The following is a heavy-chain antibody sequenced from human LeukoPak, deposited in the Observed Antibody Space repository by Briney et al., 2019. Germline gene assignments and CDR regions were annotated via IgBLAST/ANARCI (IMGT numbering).Heavy chain of an antibody. Sequence: PGGSLRLSCAASGFTFSNYWMTWVRQAPGKGLEWVAHINQDGSEMYYVDSVKGRFTISRDNAKNSLYLQMNSLRAEDTAIYYCSRCPINSGYNYGDYWGQGTLVTVSS. CDR1: GFTFSNYW. D-gene: IGHD5-12*01. CDR2: INQDGSEM. CDR3: SRCPINSGYNYGDY. V-gene: IGHV3-7*03. J-gene: IGHJ4*02.